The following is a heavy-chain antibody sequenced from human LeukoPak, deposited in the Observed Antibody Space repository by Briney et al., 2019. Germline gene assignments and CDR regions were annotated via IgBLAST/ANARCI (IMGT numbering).Heavy chain of an antibody. CDR3: ARTQLDAFGI. D-gene: IGHD1-1*01. Sequence: SETLSLTCTVSGGSISSYYWSWIRQPPGKGLEWIGYIYYSGSTNYNPSLKSRVTISVDTSKNQFSLKLSSVTAADTAVYYCARTQLDAFGIWGQGTMVTVSS. J-gene: IGHJ3*02. CDR2: IYYSGST. CDR1: GGSISSYY. V-gene: IGHV4-59*01.